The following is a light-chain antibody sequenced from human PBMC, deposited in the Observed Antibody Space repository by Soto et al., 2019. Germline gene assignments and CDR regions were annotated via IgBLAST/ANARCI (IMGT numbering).Light chain of an antibody. V-gene: IGKV1-39*01. J-gene: IGKJ4*01. CDR3: HQSYSTPPVT. CDR2: AAS. Sequence: DIQMTQSPSSLSASVGDRVTITCRASQSISSYLNWYQQKPGKAPKLLIYAASSLQSGVPSRFSGSGSGTDFPLTISSLQPEDFATYYCHQSYSTPPVTFGGGTKVEIK. CDR1: QSISSY.